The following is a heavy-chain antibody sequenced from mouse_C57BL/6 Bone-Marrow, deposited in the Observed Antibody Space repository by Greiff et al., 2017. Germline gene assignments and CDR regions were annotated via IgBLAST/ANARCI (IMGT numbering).Heavy chain of an antibody. J-gene: IGHJ3*01. D-gene: IGHD4-1*01. CDR1: GYTFTSYW. Sequence: QVQLQQPGAELVKPGASVKMSCKASGYTFTSYWITWVKQRPGQGLEWIGDIYPGSGSTNYNEKFKSKATLTLDTSSSTAYMQLSSLTSEDSAVYYCARPGAWFAYWGQGTLVTVSA. CDR3: ARPGAWFAY. V-gene: IGHV1-55*01. CDR2: IYPGSGST.